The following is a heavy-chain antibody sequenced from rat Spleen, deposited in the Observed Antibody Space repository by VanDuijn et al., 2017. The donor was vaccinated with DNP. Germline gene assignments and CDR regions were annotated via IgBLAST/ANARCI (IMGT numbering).Heavy chain of an antibody. D-gene: IGHD1-6*01. CDR2: ISTSGGST. J-gene: IGHJ4*01. CDR3: ARYYGYAMDA. Sequence: EVQLVESGGGLVQPGRSTKLSCAASGFTFSNYYIAWVRQAPTKGLEWVASISTSGGSTYYRDSVKGRFTASRDNAKSTLYLQMDSLRSEDTATYYCARYYGYAMDAWGQGTSVTVSS. V-gene: IGHV5-25*01. CDR1: GFTFSNYY.